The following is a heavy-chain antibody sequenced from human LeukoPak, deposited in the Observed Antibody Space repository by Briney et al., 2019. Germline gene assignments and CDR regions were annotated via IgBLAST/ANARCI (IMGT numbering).Heavy chain of an antibody. CDR1: GGSISSYY. J-gene: IGHJ4*02. V-gene: IGHV4-4*07. D-gene: IGHD3-9*01. CDR2: IYTSGST. CDR3: AREVRTYYDILTGYLTPRRGKDY. Sequence: SETLSLTCTVSGGSISSYYWSWIRQPAGKGLEWIGRIYTSGSTNYNPSLKSQVTMSVDTSKNQFSLKLSSVTAADTAVYYCAREVRTYYDILTGYLTPRRGKDYWGQGTLVTVSS.